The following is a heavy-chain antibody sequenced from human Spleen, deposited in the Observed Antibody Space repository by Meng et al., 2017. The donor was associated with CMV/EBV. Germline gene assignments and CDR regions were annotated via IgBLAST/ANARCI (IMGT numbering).Heavy chain of an antibody. V-gene: IGHV3-15*01. Sequence: GESLKISCAASGFTFSNAWMSWVRQAPGKGLEWVGRIKSKTDGGTTDYAAPVKGRFTISRDDSKNTLYLQMNSLKTEDTAVYYCIPGPGAMPIYYYYGMDVWGQGTTVTVSS. J-gene: IGHJ6*02. CDR1: GFTFSNAW. CDR3: IPGPGAMPIYYYYGMDV. CDR2: IKSKTDGGTT. D-gene: IGHD2-2*01.